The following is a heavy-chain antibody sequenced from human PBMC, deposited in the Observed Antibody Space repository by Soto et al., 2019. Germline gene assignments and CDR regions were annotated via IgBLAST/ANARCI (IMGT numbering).Heavy chain of an antibody. D-gene: IGHD6-19*01. Sequence: EVQLLESGGGLVQPGGSLRLSCAASGFTFSSYAMSWVRQAPGKGLEWVSVMSGSGDSTYYADSVKGRFTISRDNSKSTLYLQMNSPRAEDTAVYYCARRSSGWFFDYWGQGTRVTVSS. CDR3: ARRSSGWFFDY. J-gene: IGHJ4*02. CDR2: MSGSGDST. CDR1: GFTFSSYA. V-gene: IGHV3-23*01.